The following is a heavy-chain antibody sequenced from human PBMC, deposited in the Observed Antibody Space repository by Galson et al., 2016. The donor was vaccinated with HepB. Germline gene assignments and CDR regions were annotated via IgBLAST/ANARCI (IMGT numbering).Heavy chain of an antibody. Sequence: ETLSLTCTVSGGSINSNWWTWIRQPPGKGLEWIGEIDPSGRPSYNPSLKSRVAISVDTSKNHISRKLTSVTAADTAVYYCARGDWETRCGDWGQGTLVTVSS. CDR1: GGSINSNW. V-gene: IGHV4-34*01. J-gene: IGHJ4*02. D-gene: IGHD1-26*01. CDR3: ARGDWETRCGD. CDR2: IDPSGRP.